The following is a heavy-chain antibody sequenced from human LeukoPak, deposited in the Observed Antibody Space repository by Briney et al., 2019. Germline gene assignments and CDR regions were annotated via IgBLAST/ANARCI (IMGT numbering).Heavy chain of an antibody. J-gene: IGHJ4*02. V-gene: IGHV4-38-2*01. CDR2: IYHSGST. CDR1: GYSISSGYY. CDR3: ESLTGYSSGWYIFDY. D-gene: IGHD6-19*01. Sequence: PSETLSLTCAVSGYSISSGYYWGWIRQPPGKGLEWIGSIYHSGSTYYNPSLKSRVTISVDTSKNQFSLKLSSVTAADTAVYYCESLTGYSSGWYIFDYWGQGTLVTVSS.